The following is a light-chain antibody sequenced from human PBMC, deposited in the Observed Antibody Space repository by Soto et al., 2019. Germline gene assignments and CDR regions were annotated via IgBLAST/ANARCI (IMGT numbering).Light chain of an antibody. CDR2: NTD. J-gene: IGLJ3*02. Sequence: QTVVTQEPSFSVSPGGTVTLTCGLSFGSVSTSNHPSWYQQTPGQAPRTLIYNTDSRSSGVPDRFSGSILGNKAALTISGAQADDEAYYYCLLFRSSGISVFGGGTKLTVL. CDR3: LLFRSSGISV. CDR1: FGSVSTSNH. V-gene: IGLV8-61*01.